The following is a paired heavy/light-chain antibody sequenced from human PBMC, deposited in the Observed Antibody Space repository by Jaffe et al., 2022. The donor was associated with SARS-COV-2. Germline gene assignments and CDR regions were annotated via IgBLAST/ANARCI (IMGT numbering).Light chain of an antibody. V-gene: IGLV2-8*01. J-gene: IGLJ1*01. CDR1: SSDVGAYNY. CDR3: SSYAGSNNFV. CDR2: EVN. Sequence: QSALTQSPTASGSPGQSVTLSCTGTSSDVGAYNYVSWYQQHPGKAPKLIIYEVNKRPSGVPDRFSGSKSGTTASLTVSGLQAEDEADYYCSSYAGSNNFVFGTGTKVTVL.
Heavy chain of an antibody. J-gene: IGHJ4*02. Sequence: QVHLVQSGAEVKKPGSSVRVSCRTSGGAFGTYPISWVRQAPGQGLEWMAWIIPTLGIPTYAQKFQGRITVSADKSTSTTYMELNSLTSDDTAVFYCAGMVNRDFEFWGQGTPVTVSS. CDR1: GGAFGTYP. CDR2: IIPTLGIP. D-gene: IGHD2-15*01. V-gene: IGHV1-69*02. CDR3: AGMVNRDFEF.